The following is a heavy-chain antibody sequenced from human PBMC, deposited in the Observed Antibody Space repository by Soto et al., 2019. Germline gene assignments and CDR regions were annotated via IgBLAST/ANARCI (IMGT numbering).Heavy chain of an antibody. CDR3: ARVVPGAEAWFGP. CDR2: IIPHLGPA. D-gene: IGHD2-2*01. V-gene: IGHV1-69*06. J-gene: IGHJ5*02. Sequence: QVQLVQSGAEVKKPGSSVKVSCKASGDSFNNDGVNWVRQAPGQGLEWVGGIIPHLGPAKYPQKFQGRVSMTTDTSTTTAYMELRSLRSDDTAVYYCARVVPGAEAWFGPWGQGTLVTVSS. CDR1: GDSFNNDG.